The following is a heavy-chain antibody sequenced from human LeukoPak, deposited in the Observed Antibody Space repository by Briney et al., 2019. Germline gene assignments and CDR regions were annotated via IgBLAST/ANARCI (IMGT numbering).Heavy chain of an antibody. D-gene: IGHD2-2*01. CDR2: ISGSGGNT. Sequence: TGGSLRLSCAASGFTFSSYAMSWVRQAPGKGLEWVSSISGSGGNTYYADSVKGRFTISRDNSKNTLYLQMNSLRAEDTAVYYCARHAAFAEYQSHLTHFDYWGQGTLVTVSS. J-gene: IGHJ4*02. V-gene: IGHV3-23*01. CDR1: GFTFSSYA. CDR3: ARHAAFAEYQSHLTHFDY.